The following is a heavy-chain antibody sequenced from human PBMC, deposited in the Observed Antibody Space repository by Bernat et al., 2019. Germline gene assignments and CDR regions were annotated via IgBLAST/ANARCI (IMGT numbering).Heavy chain of an antibody. Sequence: QLQLQESGPGLVKPSETLSLTCTVSGGSVTSTSYYWGWIRQPPGKGLEWIGNFYYPGSTYYNPSLKSRVTISVDTSKNQFSLKLSSVTAADTAVYYCARGLRWPQYYFDYWGQGTLVTVSS. CDR1: GGSVTSTSYY. V-gene: IGHV4-39*01. D-gene: IGHD4-23*01. CDR2: FYYPGST. CDR3: ARGLRWPQYYFDY. J-gene: IGHJ4*02.